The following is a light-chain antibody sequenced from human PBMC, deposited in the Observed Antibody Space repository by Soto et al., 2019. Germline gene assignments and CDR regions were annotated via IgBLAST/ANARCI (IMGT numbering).Light chain of an antibody. J-gene: IGKJ5*01. Sequence: EILLTQSPATLSVSPGERATLSCRSSQSVNRILGWYQQKPGQAPRLLIFAASTRAPGIPARFSGSGSGTEFTLTISGLQSEDFAVYYCQQYNSWTSITFGQGTRLEVK. V-gene: IGKV3-15*01. CDR1: QSVNRI. CDR3: QQYNSWTSIT. CDR2: AAS.